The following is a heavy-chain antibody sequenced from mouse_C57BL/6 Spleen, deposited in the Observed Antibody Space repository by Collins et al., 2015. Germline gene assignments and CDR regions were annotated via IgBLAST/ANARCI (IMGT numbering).Heavy chain of an antibody. Sequence: QVQLQQPGAELVKPGASVKMSCKASGYTFTSYRITWVKQRPGQGLEWIGDIYPGSGSTNYNEKFKSKATLTVDTSSSTAYMQLSSLTSEDSAVYYCARRYGSSYDWYFDVWGTGTTVTVSS. J-gene: IGHJ1*03. CDR1: GYTFTSYR. CDR3: ARRYGSSYDWYFDV. CDR2: IYPGSGST. V-gene: IGHV1-55*01. D-gene: IGHD1-1*01.